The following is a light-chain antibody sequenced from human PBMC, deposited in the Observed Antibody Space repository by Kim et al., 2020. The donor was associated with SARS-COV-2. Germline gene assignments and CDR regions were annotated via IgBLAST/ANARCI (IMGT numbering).Light chain of an antibody. CDR2: GAS. CDR3: QQYDDWPPWT. V-gene: IGKV3-15*01. J-gene: IGKJ1*01. Sequence: PGETATLSCMASQSGSSNVAWYQQKPGQAPRLLIYGASTRATEIPARFSGSGSGTDFTLTISSLQSEDLAVYHCQQYDDWPPWTCGQGTKVDIK. CDR1: QSGSSN.